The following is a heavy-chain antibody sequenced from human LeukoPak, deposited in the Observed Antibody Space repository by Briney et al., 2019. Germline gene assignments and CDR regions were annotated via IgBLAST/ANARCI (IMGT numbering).Heavy chain of an antibody. J-gene: IGHJ4*02. D-gene: IGHD2-15*01. CDR2: IKQGGSER. V-gene: IGHV3-7*04. CDR1: GFTFSSYW. CDR3: ARGPSGGNGFSY. Sequence: PGGSLRLSCAASGFTFSSYWMSWVCQAPGKGLEWVANIKQGGSERYYVDSVKGRFTISRDNAKNSLYLQMNSLRAVDTAVYYCARGPSGGNGFSYWGLGTLVTVSS.